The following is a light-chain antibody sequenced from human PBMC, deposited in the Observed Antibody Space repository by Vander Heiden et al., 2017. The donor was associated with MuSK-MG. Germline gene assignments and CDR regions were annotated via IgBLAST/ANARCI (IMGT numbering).Light chain of an antibody. Sequence: QSALTQPASVSGSPGQSITISCAETSSDVGGYNSVSWYQQHPGKATKLMIYDVSSRPSGVSNRFSGSKSDNTASLTISGLQAEDEADYYCSSYTSSYVVFGGGTKLTVL. CDR3: SSYTSSYVV. J-gene: IGLJ2*01. CDR2: DVS. V-gene: IGLV2-14*03. CDR1: SSDVGGYNS.